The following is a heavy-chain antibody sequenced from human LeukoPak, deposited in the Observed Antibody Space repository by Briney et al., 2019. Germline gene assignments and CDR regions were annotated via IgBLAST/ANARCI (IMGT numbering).Heavy chain of an antibody. V-gene: IGHV3-21*01. Sequence: GGSLRLSCAASGFTFSSYSMNWVRQAPGKGLEWVSSISSSSSYIYYADSVKGRFTISRDNAKNSLYLQMNSLRAEDTAVYYCASSSGIAARPCDYWGQGTPVIVSS. J-gene: IGHJ4*02. CDR2: ISSSSSYI. CDR3: ASSSGIAARPCDY. D-gene: IGHD6-6*01. CDR1: GFTFSSYS.